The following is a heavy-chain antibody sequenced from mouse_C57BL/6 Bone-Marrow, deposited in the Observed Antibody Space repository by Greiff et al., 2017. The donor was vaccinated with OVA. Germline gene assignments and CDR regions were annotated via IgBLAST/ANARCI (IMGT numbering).Heavy chain of an antibody. CDR3: VRHQFSYAMDY. J-gene: IGHJ4*01. V-gene: IGHV10-1*01. CDR2: IRSKSNNYAT. CDR1: GFSFNTYA. Sequence: EVQWVESGGGLVQPKGSLKLSCAASGFSFNTYAMNWVRQAPGKGLEWVARIRSKSNNYATYYADSVKDRFTISRDDSESMLYLQMNNLKTEDTAMYYCVRHQFSYAMDYWGQGTSVTVSS.